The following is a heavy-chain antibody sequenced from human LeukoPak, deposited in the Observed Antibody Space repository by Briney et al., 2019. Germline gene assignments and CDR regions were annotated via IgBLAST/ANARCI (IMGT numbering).Heavy chain of an antibody. CDR1: GFTFSSYE. V-gene: IGHV3-48*03. J-gene: IGHJ4*02. Sequence: PGGSLRLSCAASGFTFSSYEMNWVRQAPGKGLEWVSYISSSGSTIYYADSVKGGFTISRDNAKNSLYLQMNSLRAEDTAVYYCARKGRNFDYWGQGTLVTVSS. CDR2: ISSSGSTI. CDR3: ARKGRNFDY.